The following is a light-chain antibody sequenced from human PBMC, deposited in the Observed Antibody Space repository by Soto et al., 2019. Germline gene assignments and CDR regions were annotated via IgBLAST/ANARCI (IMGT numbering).Light chain of an antibody. CDR1: QSISRW. J-gene: IGKJ3*01. CDR3: QHYGTSAL. V-gene: IGKV3-20*01. Sequence: LTQSPSTLSASVGDRITITCRASQSISRWLAWYQQKPGQAPRLLIYASSRATGIPDRFSGSGSGTDFTLSISRLEPEDFAVYYCQHYGTSALFGPGTRVDIK. CDR2: AS.